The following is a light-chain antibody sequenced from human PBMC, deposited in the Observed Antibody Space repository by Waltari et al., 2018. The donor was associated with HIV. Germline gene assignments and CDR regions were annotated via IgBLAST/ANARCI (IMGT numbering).Light chain of an antibody. Sequence: IVMTKTPLSLSVTPGQPASISCQSNQSLLHSDGKTYLYWYLQKAGQPPQLLINEVSTRFSGVPDRFSGGGTGTDFSLKISRVEAEDVGIYYCMQSIELPLTFGGGTKVEIK. CDR3: MQSIELPLT. J-gene: IGKJ4*01. CDR2: EVS. CDR1: QSLLHSDGKTY. V-gene: IGKV2D-29*01.